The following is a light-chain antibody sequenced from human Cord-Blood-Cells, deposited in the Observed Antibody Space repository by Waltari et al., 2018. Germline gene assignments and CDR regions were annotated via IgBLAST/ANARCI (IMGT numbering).Light chain of an antibody. Sequence: SYVLTQPPSVSVAPGQPARITCGGNNIGRTSAHWYQQKPGQAPVLVVYDDSDRPSGIPERFSGSNSGNTATLTISRVEAGDEADYYCQVWDSSSDHYVFGTGTKVTVL. CDR3: QVWDSSSDHYV. CDR2: DDS. V-gene: IGLV3-21*02. CDR1: NIGRTS. J-gene: IGLJ1*01.